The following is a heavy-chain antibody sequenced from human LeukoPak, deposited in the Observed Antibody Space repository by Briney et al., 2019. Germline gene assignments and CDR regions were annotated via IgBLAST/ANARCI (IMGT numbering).Heavy chain of an antibody. CDR3: ATTYSSGVSFEN. V-gene: IGHV4-39*01. CDR1: GGSIGSTNYY. CDR2: IYYSGST. Sequence: PSETLSLTCTVSGGSIGSTNYYWGWIRQPPGKGLEWIASIYYSGSTYYNPSLKSRVAISVDTSKNQFSLKMSSVTAADTAVYYCATTYSSGVSFENWGQGTLVTVSS. D-gene: IGHD6-19*01. J-gene: IGHJ4*02.